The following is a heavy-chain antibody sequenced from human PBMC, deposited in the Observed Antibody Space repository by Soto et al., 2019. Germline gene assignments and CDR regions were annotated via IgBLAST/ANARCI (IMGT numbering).Heavy chain of an antibody. D-gene: IGHD4-4*01. Sequence: PSETLSLTCTVSGGSINSYYWSWIRQSPGKRMEWIGYVHHSWGSSYNPSLQSRVAISLDTSKSQFSLKVTSVTATDTAVYYCARGKYSSPRGGLDVWGQGTPVTVS. CDR3: ARGKYSSPRGGLDV. CDR2: VHHSWGS. J-gene: IGHJ6*02. V-gene: IGHV4-59*08. CDR1: GGSINSYY.